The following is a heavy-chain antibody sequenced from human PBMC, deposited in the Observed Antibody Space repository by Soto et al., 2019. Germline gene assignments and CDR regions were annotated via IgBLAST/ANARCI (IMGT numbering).Heavy chain of an antibody. J-gene: IGHJ4*02. D-gene: IGHD5-18*01. CDR1: GYRFTTFY. Sequence: GASVKVSCKASGYRFTTFYIHWVRQTPGQWLGWVGRMNVDTGGTTYAQKFQGRVTMTRDTSISTAYMEVTNVKSDDTAIYYCARDGNFVLRGYSFGFDFWGQGTRVTVSS. V-gene: IGHV1-2*06. CDR2: MNVDTGGT. CDR3: ARDGNFVLRGYSFGFDF.